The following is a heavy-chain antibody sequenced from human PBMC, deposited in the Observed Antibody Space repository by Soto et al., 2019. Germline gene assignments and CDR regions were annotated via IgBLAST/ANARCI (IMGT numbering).Heavy chain of an antibody. CDR3: ARDSVTPDAFDI. J-gene: IGHJ3*02. CDR1: VGTFSSYA. D-gene: IGHD3-10*01. CDR2: IIPIFGTA. V-gene: IGHV1-69*05. Sequence: AVKVSCKASVGTFSSYAISWLRQAPGQGLEWMGGIIPIFGTANYAQTFQGSVTITTDESTSTAYMQLSSLRSEYMSVYYCARDSVTPDAFDIWGQGTMVTVSS.